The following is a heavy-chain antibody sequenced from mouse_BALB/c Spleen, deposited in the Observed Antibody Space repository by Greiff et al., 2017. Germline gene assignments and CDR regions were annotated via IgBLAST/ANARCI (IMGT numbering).Heavy chain of an antibody. Sequence: DVKLQESGPGLVKPSQSLSLTCTVTGYSITSDYAWNWIRQFPGNKLEWMGYISYSGSTSYNPSLKSRISITRDTSKNQFFLQLNSVTTEDTATYYCARWLLRTGKDYFDYWGQGTTLTVSS. V-gene: IGHV3-2*02. CDR3: ARWLLRTGKDYFDY. CDR2: ISYSGST. CDR1: GYSITSDYA. D-gene: IGHD2-3*01. J-gene: IGHJ2*01.